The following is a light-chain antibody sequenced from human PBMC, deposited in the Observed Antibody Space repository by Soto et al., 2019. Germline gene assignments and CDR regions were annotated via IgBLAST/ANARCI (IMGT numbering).Light chain of an antibody. CDR1: QSIGNE. Sequence: AIQMTQSPSSLSASVGDRVTITCRASQSIGNELGWYQQRPGKAPKVLISAASSLHSGVPSRFSGSGSGTDFTLTISSLQPEDFATYYCLQDYNYPRTFGQGTRLEIK. V-gene: IGKV1-6*01. J-gene: IGKJ5*01. CDR3: LQDYNYPRT. CDR2: AAS.